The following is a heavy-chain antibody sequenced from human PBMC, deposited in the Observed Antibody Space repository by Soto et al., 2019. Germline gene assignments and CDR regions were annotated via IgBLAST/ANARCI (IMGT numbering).Heavy chain of an antibody. J-gene: IGHJ4*01. V-gene: IGHV4-59*08. D-gene: IGHD3-22*01. CDR1: GSPISSYY. CDR2: VYYTGTT. CDR3: ARLGDYYQTFDY. Sequence: SETLSLTCSVSGSPISSYYWSWFRQPPGQGLEWLGYVYYTGTTTYNPSLKSRLTISLDTSKTQFSLKLGSVTAADTAVYYCARLGDYYQTFDYRGQGALVTVSS.